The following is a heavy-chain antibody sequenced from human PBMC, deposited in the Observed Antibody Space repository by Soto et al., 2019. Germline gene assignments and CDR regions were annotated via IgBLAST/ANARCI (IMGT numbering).Heavy chain of an antibody. CDR3: AKAGYCVSTSCYFPFDY. V-gene: IGHV3-15*01. D-gene: IGHD2-2*01. Sequence: LRLSCTASGFPFMNVWMSWVRQAPGQGLEWLGRIKSKTDGETTEYAAPVKGRFSISRDDSKNTLYLQMNSLRAEDAAVYSCAKAGYCVSTSCYFPFDYWGQGTLVTVSS. CDR1: GFPFMNVW. CDR2: IKSKTDGETT. J-gene: IGHJ4*02.